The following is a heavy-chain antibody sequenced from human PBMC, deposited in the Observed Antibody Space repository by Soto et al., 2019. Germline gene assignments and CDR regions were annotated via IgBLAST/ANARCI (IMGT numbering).Heavy chain of an antibody. J-gene: IGHJ4*02. V-gene: IGHV3-23*01. Sequence: GGSLRLSCAASGFTFSSYAMSWVRQAPGKGLEWVSAISGSGGSTYYADSVKGRFTISRDNSKNTLYLQMNSLRAEDTAVYYCAKDYYDILTGYYDYWGQGTLVTVSS. D-gene: IGHD3-9*01. CDR2: ISGSGGST. CDR1: GFTFSSYA. CDR3: AKDYYDILTGYYDY.